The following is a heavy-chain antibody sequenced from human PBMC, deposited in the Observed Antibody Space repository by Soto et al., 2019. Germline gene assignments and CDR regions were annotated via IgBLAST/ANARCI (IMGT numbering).Heavy chain of an antibody. CDR2: ISWNSGSI. Sequence: GGSLRLSCAASGFTFDDYAMHWFRQAPGKGLEWVSGISWNSGSIGYADSVKGRFTISRDNAKNSLYLQMNSLRAEDTASYYCAKDFQGAAGDDAFDIWGQGTMVTVSS. CDR3: AKDFQGAAGDDAFDI. CDR1: GFTFDDYA. V-gene: IGHV3-9*01. J-gene: IGHJ3*02. D-gene: IGHD6-13*01.